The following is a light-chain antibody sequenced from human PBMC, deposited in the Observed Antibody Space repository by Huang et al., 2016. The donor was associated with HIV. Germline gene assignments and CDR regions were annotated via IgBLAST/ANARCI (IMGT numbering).Light chain of an antibody. V-gene: IGKV3-20*01. CDR1: QSLSHSF. CDR3: HQYGTSPYT. CDR2: AAS. J-gene: IGKJ2*01. Sequence: EVLLTQSPGTLSSSPGERVTVSFRASQSLSHSFIAWYQQRPGQAPRLLIDAASTRASGIPDRGSGSGSGTGFTLTINRLEPSDFAVYYCHQYGTSPYTFGQGTNLDVK.